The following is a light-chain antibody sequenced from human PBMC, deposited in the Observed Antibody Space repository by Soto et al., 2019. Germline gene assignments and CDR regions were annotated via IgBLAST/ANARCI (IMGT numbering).Light chain of an antibody. CDR1: QSISSW. Sequence: DMQMTQSPFTLSAAIGDGVTITFRASQSISSWLAWYQQKPGKAPKLLIYDASSLESGVPSRFSGSGSGTEFTLTISSLQPDDFATYYCQQYNSYSWTFGQGTKVDIK. CDR2: DAS. J-gene: IGKJ1*01. CDR3: QQYNSYSWT. V-gene: IGKV1-5*01.